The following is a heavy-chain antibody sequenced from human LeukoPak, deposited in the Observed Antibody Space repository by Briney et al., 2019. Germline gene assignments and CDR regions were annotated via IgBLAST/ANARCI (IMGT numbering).Heavy chain of an antibody. D-gene: IGHD3-3*01. CDR1: GFTFSSYA. J-gene: IGHJ4*02. V-gene: IGHV3-64*01. CDR3: AKALLRFLEWCPFDY. Sequence: PGGSLRLSCAASGFTFSSYAMHWVRQAPGKGLEYVSAISSNGVSTYYANSVKGRFTISRDNSKNTLYLQMNSLRAEDTAVYYCAKALLRFLEWCPFDYWGQGTLVTVSS. CDR2: ISSNGVST.